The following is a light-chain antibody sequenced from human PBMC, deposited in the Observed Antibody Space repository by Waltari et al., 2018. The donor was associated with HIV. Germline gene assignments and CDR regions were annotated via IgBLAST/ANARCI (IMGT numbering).Light chain of an antibody. CDR1: QIIGNAY. Sequence: EIVLTQSPGTLSLSPGERATLSCRASQIIGNAYLAWYQQKPGQAPRLLISGASSRANGVPDRFSGSGSETDFTLTNSRLEPEDFAVYYCQHCGDASNTFGQGTKLEV. CDR2: GAS. CDR3: QHCGDASNT. J-gene: IGKJ2*01. V-gene: IGKV3-20*01.